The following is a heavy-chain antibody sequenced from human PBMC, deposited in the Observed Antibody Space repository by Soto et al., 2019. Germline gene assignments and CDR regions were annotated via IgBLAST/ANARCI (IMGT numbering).Heavy chain of an antibody. Sequence: QVQLVQSGAEVKKPGSSVKVSCKASGGTFSSYTISWVRQAPGQGLEWMGRIIPILGIANYAQKFQGRVTITADKSTSTAYMELSSLRSEDTAVYYCARGARIGSSCSNWFDPWGQGTLVTVSS. D-gene: IGHD6-13*01. CDR1: GGTFSSYT. CDR2: IIPILGIA. CDR3: ARGARIGSSCSNWFDP. J-gene: IGHJ5*02. V-gene: IGHV1-69*02.